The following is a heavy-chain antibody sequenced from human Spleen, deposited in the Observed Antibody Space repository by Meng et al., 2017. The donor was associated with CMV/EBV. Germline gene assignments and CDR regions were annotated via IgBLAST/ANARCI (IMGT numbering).Heavy chain of an antibody. V-gene: IGHV1-2*02. CDR1: GYTFTGYY. J-gene: IGHJ5*02. CDR3: AKSEYYYDGSGYETGENWFDP. D-gene: IGHD3-22*01. Sequence: ASVKVSCKASGYTFTGYYMHWVRQAPGQGLEWMGWINPNSGSTTYAQKFQGRVTMTRDTSTSTVYMELSSRRSEDTAVYYCAKSEYYYDGSGYETGENWFDPWGQGTLVTVSS. CDR2: INPNSGST.